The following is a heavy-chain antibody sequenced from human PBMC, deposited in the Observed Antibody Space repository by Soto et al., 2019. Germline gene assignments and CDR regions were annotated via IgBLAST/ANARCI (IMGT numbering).Heavy chain of an antibody. CDR2: FSGSGGST. V-gene: IGHV3-23*01. CDR1: GFTFSSYA. J-gene: IGHJ4*02. Sequence: GVSLRISCAASGFTFSSYAMSWVRQAPGKGLEWVSGFSGSGGSTYYADSVKGRFTISRDNSKNTLYLQMNSLRAEDTAVYYCAKDWSGVGASNFDSWGQGTLVTVSS. D-gene: IGHD1-26*01. CDR3: AKDWSGVGASNFDS.